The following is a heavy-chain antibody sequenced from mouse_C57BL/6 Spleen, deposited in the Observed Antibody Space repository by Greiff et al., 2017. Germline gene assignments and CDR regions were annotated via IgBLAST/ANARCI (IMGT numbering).Heavy chain of an antibody. J-gene: IGHJ2*01. CDR2: IDPNSGGT. Sequence: QVQLKQPGAELVKPGASVKLSCKASGYTFTSYWMHWVKQRPGRGLEWIGRIDPNSGGTKYNEKFKSKATLTVDKPSSTAYMQLSSLTSEDSAVYYCERGGGYDTAGYFDYWGQGTTLTVSS. CDR3: ERGGGYDTAGYFDY. D-gene: IGHD2-3*01. CDR1: GYTFTSYW. V-gene: IGHV1-72*01.